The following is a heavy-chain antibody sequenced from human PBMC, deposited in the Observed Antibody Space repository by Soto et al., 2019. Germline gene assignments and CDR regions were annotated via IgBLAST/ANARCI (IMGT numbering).Heavy chain of an antibody. CDR3: ARDLLSQKPIGRGYIYVGQGCLDP. CDR1: GGSVVRDNW. V-gene: IGHV4-4*02. Sequence: SETLSLTCGVSGGSVVRDNWLIVFRHPAGEVLEWIGEIHHSGSTNYSPSLKSRVTMSVDKSRNQFSLKLTSVTAADTAVYYCARDLLSQKPIGRGYIYVGQGCLDPWGQGTLVTVSS. D-gene: IGHD5-18*01. CDR2: IHHSGST. J-gene: IGHJ5*02.